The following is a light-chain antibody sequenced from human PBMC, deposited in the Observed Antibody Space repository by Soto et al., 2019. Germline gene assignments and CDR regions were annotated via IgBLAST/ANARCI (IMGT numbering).Light chain of an antibody. CDR3: SSSTSSSTPLV. CDR1: SSDVGGYNY. CDR2: DVT. V-gene: IGLV2-14*01. J-gene: IGLJ3*02. Sequence: QSALTQPASVSGSPGQSITISCTGTSSDVGGYNYVSWYQQHPGKAPKLMIYDVTNRPSGVSNRFSGSKSGNTASLTISGLQEDDEDDYYCSSSTSSSTPLVFGGGTKVTVL.